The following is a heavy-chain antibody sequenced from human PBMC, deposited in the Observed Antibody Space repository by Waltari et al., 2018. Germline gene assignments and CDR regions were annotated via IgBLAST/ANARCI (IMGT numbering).Heavy chain of an antibody. V-gene: IGHV1-2*06. CDR3: ARGEYSGGGDY. D-gene: IGHD1-26*01. J-gene: IGHJ4*02. CDR1: GYTFTGYY. CDR2: INPNRGGK. Sequence: QVQLVQSGAEVKKPGASVKVSCKASGYTFTGYYMHWVRQAPGQGLEWMGRINPNRGGKNYAQKLQGRVTMTRDTSISTAYMELSRLRSDDTAVYYCARGEYSGGGDYWGQGTLVTVSS.